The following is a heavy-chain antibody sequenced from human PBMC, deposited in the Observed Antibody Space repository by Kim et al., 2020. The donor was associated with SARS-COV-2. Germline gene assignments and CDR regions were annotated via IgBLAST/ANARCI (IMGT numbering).Heavy chain of an antibody. Sequence: SETLSLTCTVSGGSISGSPHHWGWIRQSPGKGLEWIGSAYYTGSAYLNPSLKSRVTVSVETSKNQFSLKMTSVTAADTAVYYCARDGVLIPDAIKIRGWFDSWGQGILVTVSS. J-gene: IGHJ5*01. V-gene: IGHV4-39*07. CDR3: ARDGVLIPDAIKIRGWFDS. CDR2: AYYTGSA. D-gene: IGHD2-2*01. CDR1: GGSISGSPHH.